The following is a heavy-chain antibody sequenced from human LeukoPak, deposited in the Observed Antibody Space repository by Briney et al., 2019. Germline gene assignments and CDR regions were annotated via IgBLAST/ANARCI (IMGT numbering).Heavy chain of an antibody. D-gene: IGHD5-12*01. CDR3: ARPRGYIAYQSFGY. J-gene: IGHJ4*02. CDR1: GYSFTNFG. V-gene: IGHV5-51*01. CDR2: IYLRDSDT. Sequence: GGSLQISSLASGYSFTNFGIGWVRQVPGKGLEWMGMIYLRDSDTRYSPSFQGQVTISADKSISTAYLQWSSLKASDSAMYYCARPRGYIAYQSFGYWGQGTLGSVSS.